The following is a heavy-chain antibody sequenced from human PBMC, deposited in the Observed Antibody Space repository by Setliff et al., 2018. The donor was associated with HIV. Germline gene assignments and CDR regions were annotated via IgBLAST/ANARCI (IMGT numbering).Heavy chain of an antibody. CDR1: GFLFSSYG. Sequence: GGSLRLSCAASGFLFSSYGLHWVRQAPRRGLEWVAFIRYDGSNVHYADSRKGRFTISRDNSKNTLYLQMNSLRVEDTAVYYCAKDVCSGAYCYAYYYYGMDVWGQGTMVTVSS. CDR2: IRYDGSNV. J-gene: IGHJ6*02. V-gene: IGHV3-30*02. CDR3: AKDVCSGAYCYAYYYYGMDV. D-gene: IGHD2-15*01.